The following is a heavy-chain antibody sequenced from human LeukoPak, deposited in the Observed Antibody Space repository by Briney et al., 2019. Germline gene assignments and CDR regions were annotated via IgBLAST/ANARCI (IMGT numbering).Heavy chain of an antibody. CDR3: ARVPPDYYDTSGYYMDV. D-gene: IGHD3-22*01. CDR1: GYTFTSYD. V-gene: IGHV1-8*01. Sequence: GASVKVSCKASGYTFTSYDINWVRQATGQGLEWMGWMNPNSGNTGYAQKFQGRVTMTRNTSISTAYMELSSLRSEDTAVYYCARVPPDYYDTSGYYMDVWGKGTTVIVSS. J-gene: IGHJ6*03. CDR2: MNPNSGNT.